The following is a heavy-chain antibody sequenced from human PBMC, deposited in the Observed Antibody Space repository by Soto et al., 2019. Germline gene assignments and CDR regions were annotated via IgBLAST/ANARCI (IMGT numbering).Heavy chain of an antibody. CDR1: GFSLTTSGVG. D-gene: IGHD3-3*01. V-gene: IGHV2-5*02. CDR2: IYWDDDK. J-gene: IGHJ4*02. Sequence: QITLNESGPTQVKPRQTLTLTCTFSGFSLTTSGVGVGWIRQSPGKAPEWLALIYWDDDKRYSPSLKSRLTINKDTTKTQVVLTMAALDPGDTATYYCAHRVLRTVFGLVTTTAIYFDFWGQGTPVAVSS. CDR3: AHRVLRTVFGLVTTTAIYFDF.